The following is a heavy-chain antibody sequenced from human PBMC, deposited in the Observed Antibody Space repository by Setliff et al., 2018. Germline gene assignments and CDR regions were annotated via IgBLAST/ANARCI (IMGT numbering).Heavy chain of an antibody. CDR3: ARDRSAYNYGLDV. V-gene: IGHV4-59*01. CDR1: GGSINDYY. CDR2: VYYTGTT. Sequence: SETLSLTCTVSGGSINDYYWSWIRQAPGKGLEWVGYVYYTGTTNYSPSLKGRVIISVDASKNRLSLQLNSVTPADTAVYYCARDRSAYNYGLDVWGQGTTVTVSS. J-gene: IGHJ6*02.